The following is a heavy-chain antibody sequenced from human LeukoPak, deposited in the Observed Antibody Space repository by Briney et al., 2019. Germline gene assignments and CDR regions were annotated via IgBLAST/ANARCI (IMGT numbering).Heavy chain of an antibody. CDR2: IYPGDSDT. D-gene: IGHD5-12*01. V-gene: IGHV5-51*01. Sequence: AGESLKISCKGSGYSFTSYWIGWVRQMPGKGLEWMGIIYPGDSDTRYSPSFQGQVTISADKSIGTAYLQWSSLRASDTAMYYCASSLGIVATLDKIAFDIWGQGTMVTVSS. CDR3: ASSLGIVATLDKIAFDI. J-gene: IGHJ3*02. CDR1: GYSFTSYW.